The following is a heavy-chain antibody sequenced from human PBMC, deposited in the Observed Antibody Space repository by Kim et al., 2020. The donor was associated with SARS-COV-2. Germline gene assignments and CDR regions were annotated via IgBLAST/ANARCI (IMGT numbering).Heavy chain of an antibody. Sequence: GGSLRLSCAASGFTISSYAMSWVRQAPGNGTERDSLVSGSGGSTYHADSVKGRFAISRDNSKKTLYLQMNSLRAEDTALYYCAKRESNNWSFFDYWGQGTLVTVSS. J-gene: IGHJ4*02. V-gene: IGHV3-23*01. D-gene: IGHD1-1*01. CDR2: VSGSGGST. CDR1: GFTISSYA. CDR3: AKRESNNWSFFDY.